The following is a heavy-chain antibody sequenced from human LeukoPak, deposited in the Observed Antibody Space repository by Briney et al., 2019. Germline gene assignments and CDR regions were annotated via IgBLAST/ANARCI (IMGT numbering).Heavy chain of an antibody. CDR2: ISSSSRSL. CDR3: AKGLVVD. CDR1: GFTFTTHD. D-gene: IGHD2-2*01. J-gene: IGHJ4*02. V-gene: IGHV3-48*03. Sequence: GGSLRLSCAASGFTFTTHDMWWVRQAPGKGLEWVSFISSSSRSLYYADSVKGRFTISRDNSKNSLYLQMNSLRTEDTAIYYCAKGLVVDWGQGTLVTVFS.